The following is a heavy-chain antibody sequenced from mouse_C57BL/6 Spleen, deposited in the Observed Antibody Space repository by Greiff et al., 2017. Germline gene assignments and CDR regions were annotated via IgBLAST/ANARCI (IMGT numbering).Heavy chain of an antibody. CDR1: GFSFNTYA. D-gene: IGHD1-1*02. V-gene: IGHV10-1*01. CDR3: VRSLLWNAMDY. Sequence: EVKVVESGGGLVQPKGSLKLSCAASGFSFNTYAMNWVRQAPGKGLEWVARIRSKSNNYATYYADSVKDRFTISRDDSESMLYLQMNNLKTEDTAMYYCVRSLLWNAMDYWGQGTSVTVSS. J-gene: IGHJ4*01. CDR2: IRSKSNNYAT.